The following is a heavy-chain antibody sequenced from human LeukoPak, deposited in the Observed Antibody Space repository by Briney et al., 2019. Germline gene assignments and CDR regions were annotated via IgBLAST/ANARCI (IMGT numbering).Heavy chain of an antibody. CDR1: GGSISSYYW. CDR2: IYWDDNK. D-gene: IGHD1-1*01. V-gene: IGHV2-5*08. CDR3: AHRPNWYGPFDI. Sequence: TLSLTCTVSGGSISSYYWSWIRQPPGKGLEWLALIYWDDNKRYSPSLKSRLTITKDTSKNQVVLTMTNMDPVDTATYYCAHRPNWYGPFDIWGQGTVATVSS. J-gene: IGHJ3*02.